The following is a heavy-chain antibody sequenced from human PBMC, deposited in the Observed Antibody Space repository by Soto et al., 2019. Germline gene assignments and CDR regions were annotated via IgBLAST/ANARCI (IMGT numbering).Heavy chain of an antibody. V-gene: IGHV3-48*03. Sequence: EVQLVESGGGLVQPGGSLRLSCAASGFTFSSFEMNWVRLAPGKGLEWISYISSSSGTTYYADSVKGRFTISRDNAKNSLFLQMNSLSAGDTAVYYCAGDISSSLYWGQGTLVTVSS. J-gene: IGHJ4*02. D-gene: IGHD6-6*01. CDR1: GFTFSSFE. CDR3: AGDISSSLY. CDR2: ISSSSGTT.